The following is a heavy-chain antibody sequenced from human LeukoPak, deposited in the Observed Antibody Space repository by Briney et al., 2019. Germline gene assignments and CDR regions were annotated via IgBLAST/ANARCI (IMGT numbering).Heavy chain of an antibody. D-gene: IGHD4-23*01. V-gene: IGHV3-21*01. CDR2: ISSNANYI. Sequence: PGGSLRLSCAASGFTFSSYTMNWLRQAPGKGLEWVSSISSNANYIYYADSLKGRFTISRDNAKNSLYLQMNSLRVEDTAVYYCAREATMITRAFDYWGQGTLVTVSS. J-gene: IGHJ4*02. CDR3: AREATMITRAFDY. CDR1: GFTFSSYT.